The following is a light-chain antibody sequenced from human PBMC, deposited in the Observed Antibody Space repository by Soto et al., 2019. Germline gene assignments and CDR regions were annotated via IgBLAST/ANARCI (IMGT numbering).Light chain of an antibody. CDR2: GAS. Sequence: EIVLTQSPATLPLSPWERAILSCRASQSVSTFLAWFQQKPGQAPRLLIYGASSRATGIPDRFSGGGSGTDFSLTITRLDPEDFAVYYCQQYGTSPITFGQGTRLEIK. CDR3: QQYGTSPIT. V-gene: IGKV3-20*01. J-gene: IGKJ5*01. CDR1: QSVSTF.